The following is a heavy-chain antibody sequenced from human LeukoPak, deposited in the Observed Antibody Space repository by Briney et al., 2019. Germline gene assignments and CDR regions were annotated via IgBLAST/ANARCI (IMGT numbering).Heavy chain of an antibody. CDR1: GYTFTGYY. CDR3: ARDHDYVWGSYIYYYYMDV. D-gene: IGHD3-16*01. V-gene: IGHV1-2*02. CDR2: INPNSGGT. Sequence: VASVKVSCKASGYTFTGYYMHWVRQAPGQGLEWMGWINPNSGGTNYAQKFQGRVTMTRDTSISTAYMELSRLRSDDTAVYYCARDHDYVWGSYIYYYYMDVWGKGTTVTISS. J-gene: IGHJ6*03.